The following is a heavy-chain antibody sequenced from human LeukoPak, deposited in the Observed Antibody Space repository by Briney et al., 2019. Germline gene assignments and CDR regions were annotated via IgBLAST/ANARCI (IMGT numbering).Heavy chain of an antibody. V-gene: IGHV3-53*01. J-gene: IGHJ2*01. CDR3: ARDYYVSWTHHRYFDL. D-gene: IGHD3-10*01. Sequence: GGSLRLSCAASAFTVSANYMSWLRQAPGKGLEWGTVSYGGGDTYYAESVKGRFTISRDNSKTTLFLQRNSLRAEDTAVYYCARDYYVSWTHHRYFDLWGRGTLVTVSS. CDR2: SYGGGDT. CDR1: AFTVSANY.